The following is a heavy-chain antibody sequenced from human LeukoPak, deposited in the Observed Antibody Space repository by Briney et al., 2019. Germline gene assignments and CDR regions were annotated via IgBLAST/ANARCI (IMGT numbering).Heavy chain of an antibody. CDR2: IYGSGST. Sequence: PSETLSLTCTISGASINGYYWSWIRQPAGKGLEWIGRIYGSGSTNYNPSLESRVTVSSDTSKNHFSLQLRSVTAADTAVYYCSRDMGRDTLMYCFDPWGPGILVTVSS. V-gene: IGHV4-4*07. D-gene: IGHD3-10*01. J-gene: IGHJ5*02. CDR1: GASINGYY. CDR3: SRDMGRDTLMYCFDP.